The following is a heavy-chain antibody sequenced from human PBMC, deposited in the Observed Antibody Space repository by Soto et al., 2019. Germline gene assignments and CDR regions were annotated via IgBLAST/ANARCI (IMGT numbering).Heavy chain of an antibody. CDR1: GGTFSSYA. CDR3: ATCGLMVRGPNYGMDV. Sequence: GASVKVSCKASGGTFSSYAISWVRQAPGQGLEWMGGIIPIFGTANYAQKFQGRVTITADESTSTAYMELSSLRSEDTAVYYCATCGLMVRGPNYGMDVWGQGTTVTVSS. CDR2: IIPIFGTA. D-gene: IGHD3-10*01. V-gene: IGHV1-69*13. J-gene: IGHJ6*02.